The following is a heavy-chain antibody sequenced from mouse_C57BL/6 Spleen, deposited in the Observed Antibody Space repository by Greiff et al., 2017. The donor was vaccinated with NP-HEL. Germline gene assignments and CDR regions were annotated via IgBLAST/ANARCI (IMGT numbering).Heavy chain of an antibody. Sequence: VQGVESGPGLVAPSQSLSITCTVYGYSLTRYGVHWVRQPPGKGLEWLGLIWAGGSTNYNWALVSRLSISKDNSKSQVFLKMNSLQTDDTAMYYCARLEDIWGQGTTLTVSS. CDR2: IWAGGST. CDR1: GYSLTRYG. CDR3: ARLEDI. V-gene: IGHV2-9*02. D-gene: IGHD1-3*01. J-gene: IGHJ2*01.